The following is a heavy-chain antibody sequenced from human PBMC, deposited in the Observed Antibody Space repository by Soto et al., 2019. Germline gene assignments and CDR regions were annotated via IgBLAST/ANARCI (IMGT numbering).Heavy chain of an antibody. CDR1: GYTFNTYA. V-gene: IGHV1-69*13. Sequence: SVKVSCKTSGYTFNTYAISWVRQAPGQGLEWMGGIIPIFGTANYAQKFQGRVTITADESTSTAYMELSSLRSEDTAVYYCARDDTLYSYYYYGMDVWGQGTTVTVSS. D-gene: IGHD2-15*01. CDR2: IIPIFGTA. CDR3: ARDDTLYSYYYYGMDV. J-gene: IGHJ6*02.